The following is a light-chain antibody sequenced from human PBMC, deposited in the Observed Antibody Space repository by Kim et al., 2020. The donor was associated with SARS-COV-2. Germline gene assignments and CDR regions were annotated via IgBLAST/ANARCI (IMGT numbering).Light chain of an antibody. V-gene: IGKV3-11*01. CDR3: QQRGN. J-gene: IGKJ5*01. CDR1: QSVGTY. CDR2: DAS. Sequence: ATLSLSPGERATRSRRASQSVGTYLAWYQQKPGQAPRLLIYDASKRATGIPARFRGSGSGTDFTLTIGTLEPEDSAVYYCQQRGNFGQGTRLEIK.